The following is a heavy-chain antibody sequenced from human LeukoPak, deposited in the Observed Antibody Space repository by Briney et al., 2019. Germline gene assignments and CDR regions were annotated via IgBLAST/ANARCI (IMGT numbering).Heavy chain of an antibody. Sequence: PSETLSLTCTVSGGSISSGGYSWSWIRQHPGKGLEWIGYIYYSGSTYYNPSLKSRVTISVDTSKNQFSLKLSSVTAADTAVYYCARDVRGDDFWSGYYKDWGQGTLVTVSS. CDR2: IYYSGST. J-gene: IGHJ4*02. CDR3: ARDVRGDDFWSGYYKD. CDR1: GGSISSGGYS. D-gene: IGHD3-3*01. V-gene: IGHV4-31*03.